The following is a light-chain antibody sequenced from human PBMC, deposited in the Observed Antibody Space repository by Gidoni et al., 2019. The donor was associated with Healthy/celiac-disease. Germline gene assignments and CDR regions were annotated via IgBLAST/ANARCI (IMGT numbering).Light chain of an antibody. CDR3: QHYNNWPPLT. CDR1: QSVSSN. V-gene: IGKV3-15*01. Sequence: IVMTPSPAVLSVSPGERATLSCSASQSVSSNLAWYQQKLGQAPMLLIYGASTRPTGIPARFSGSGSGTEFTLTISSLQSEDFAVYYCQHYNNWPPLTCGGGTKVEIK. J-gene: IGKJ4*01. CDR2: GAS.